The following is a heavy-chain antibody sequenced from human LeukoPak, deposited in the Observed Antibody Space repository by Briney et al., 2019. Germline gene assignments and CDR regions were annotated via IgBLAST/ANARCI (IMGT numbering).Heavy chain of an antibody. V-gene: IGHV3-48*01. Sequence: GGSLRLSCVGSGFTFSSSAMSWVRQAPGKGLEWGSYISGSSSTIYYADSVKGRFTISRDNGKNTLYLQMNSLRAEDTAVYYCARGSTYYDSSGQVPFDYWGQGTLVTVSS. J-gene: IGHJ4*02. CDR2: ISGSSSTI. CDR1: GFTFSSSA. CDR3: ARGSTYYDSSGQVPFDY. D-gene: IGHD3-22*01.